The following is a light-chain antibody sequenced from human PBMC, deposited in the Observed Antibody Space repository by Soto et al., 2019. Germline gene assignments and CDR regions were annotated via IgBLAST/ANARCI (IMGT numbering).Light chain of an antibody. Sequence: DFQMTQSPSSLSASVGARVTITCQASQDISNYLNWYQQKPGKAPKLLIYDASNLETGVPSRFSGSGSGTDFTFTISSLQPEDIATYYCQQYDNLPLTFGGGTQVEIK. CDR2: DAS. J-gene: IGKJ4*01. CDR3: QQYDNLPLT. V-gene: IGKV1-33*01. CDR1: QDISNY.